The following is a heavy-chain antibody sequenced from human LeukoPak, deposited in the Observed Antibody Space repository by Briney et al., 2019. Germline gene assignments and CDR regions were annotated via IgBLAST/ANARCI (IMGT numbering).Heavy chain of an antibody. V-gene: IGHV4-34*01. CDR3: ASALYDSSGHAEDY. D-gene: IGHD3-22*01. Sequence: SETLSLTCAVYGGSFSGYYWSWIRQPPGKGLEWIGEINHSGSTNYNPSLKSRVTISVDTSKNQFSLKLSSVTAADTAVYYCASALYDSSGHAEDYWGQGTLVTVSP. CDR2: INHSGST. J-gene: IGHJ4*02. CDR1: GGSFSGYY.